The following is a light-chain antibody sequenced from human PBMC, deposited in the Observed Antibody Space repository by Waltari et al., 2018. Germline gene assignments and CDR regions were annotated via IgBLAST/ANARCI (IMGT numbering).Light chain of an antibody. J-gene: IGLJ2*01. CDR3: QSADSSGTVV. V-gene: IGLV3-25*03. Sequence: SYELTLPPSVSVSPGQTARIPCAGDALPKPCAYWYQQKPGQAPVLVISKDSERPSGIPERSAGSSSGTTVTLTISGVQAEDEADYYCQSADSSGTVVFGGGTKLTVL. CDR1: ALPKPC. CDR2: KDS.